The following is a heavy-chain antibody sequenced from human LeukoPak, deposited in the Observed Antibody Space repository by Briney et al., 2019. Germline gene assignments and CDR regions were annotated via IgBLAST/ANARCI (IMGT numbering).Heavy chain of an antibody. CDR2: INPNSGGT. CDR3: ARAWLRLNPYFDY. D-gene: IGHD5-12*01. V-gene: IGHV1-2*02. J-gene: IGHJ4*02. CDR1: GYTFTSYY. Sequence: ASVKASCKASGYTFTSYYMHWVRQAPGQGLEWMGWINPNSGGTNYAQKFQGRVTMTRDTSISTSYMELSRLRSDDTAVYYCARAWLRLNPYFDYWGQGTLVTVSS.